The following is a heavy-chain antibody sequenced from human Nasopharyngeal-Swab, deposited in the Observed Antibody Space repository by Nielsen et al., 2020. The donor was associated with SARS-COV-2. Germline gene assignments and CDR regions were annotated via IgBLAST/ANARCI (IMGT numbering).Heavy chain of an antibody. CDR2: IYHRGSS. D-gene: IGHD3-22*01. CDR1: GDSISSNYW. V-gene: IGHV4-4*02. CDR3: ARDSGSGGDY. Sequence: SETLSLTSAVSGDSISSNYWWSWVGQPPGPGLEWIGEIYHRGSSNYNPSLNSRVTILVDKSKNQFSLKLRSVTAADTAVYYCARDSGSGGDYWGQGTLVTVSS. J-gene: IGHJ4*02.